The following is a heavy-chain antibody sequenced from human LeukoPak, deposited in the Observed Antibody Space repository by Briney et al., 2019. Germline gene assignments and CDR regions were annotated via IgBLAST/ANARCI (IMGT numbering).Heavy chain of an antibody. CDR2: IYYSGST. CDR1: GGSISSYY. CDR3: AREGGGGIDY. V-gene: IGHV4-59*01. D-gene: IGHD2-15*01. J-gene: IGHJ4*02. Sequence: SETLSLTCTVSGGSISSYYWSWIRQPPGRGLEWIGYIYYSGSTNYNPSLTSRVTISVDTSKNQFSLKLSSVTAADTAVYYCAREGGGGIDYWGQGTLVTVSS.